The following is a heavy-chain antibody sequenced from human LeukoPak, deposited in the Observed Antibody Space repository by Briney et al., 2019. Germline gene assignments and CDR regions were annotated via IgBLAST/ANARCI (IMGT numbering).Heavy chain of an antibody. CDR1: GFTFSSYS. V-gene: IGHV3-21*01. D-gene: IGHD2-15*01. CDR3: AKDYGGPHYFDY. J-gene: IGHJ4*02. Sequence: GGSLRLSCAASGFTFSSYSMNWVRQAPGKGLEWVSFISGTGSHIYYADSVKGRFTISRDDAKNSLYLQMDSLRAEDTAVYYCAKDYGGPHYFDYWGQGTLVTVSS. CDR2: ISGTGSHI.